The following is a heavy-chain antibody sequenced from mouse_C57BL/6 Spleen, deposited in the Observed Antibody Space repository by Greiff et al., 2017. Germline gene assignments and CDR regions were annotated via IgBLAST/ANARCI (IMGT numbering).Heavy chain of an antibody. CDR2: IYPGSGNT. Sequence: QVQLQQSGPELVKPGASVKISCKASGYTFTDYYINWVKQRPGQGLEGIGWIYPGSGNTKYNEKFKGKATLTVDTSSSTAYMQLSSLTSEDSAVYCGARGAYDYDGNAMDYWGQGTSVTVSS. V-gene: IGHV1-84*01. CDR1: GYTFTDYY. J-gene: IGHJ4*01. D-gene: IGHD2-4*01. CDR3: ARGAYDYDGNAMDY.